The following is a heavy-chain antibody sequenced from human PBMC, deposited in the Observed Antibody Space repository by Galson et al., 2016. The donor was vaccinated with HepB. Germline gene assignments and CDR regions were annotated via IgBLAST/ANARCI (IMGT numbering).Heavy chain of an antibody. D-gene: IGHD3-10*01. CDR3: ARGPRITMVRGVITRLYQYFYMDV. V-gene: IGHV4-34*01. CDR1: GGSFSGYY. J-gene: IGHJ6*03. CDR2: INHSGST. Sequence: SETLSLTCAVYGGSFSGYYWTWIRQPPGKGLEWIGEINHSGSTNYDPSLKSRVTISVDTSTNQFSLRVNSVTAADTAVYYCARGPRITMVRGVITRLYQYFYMDVWGKGTTVTVSS.